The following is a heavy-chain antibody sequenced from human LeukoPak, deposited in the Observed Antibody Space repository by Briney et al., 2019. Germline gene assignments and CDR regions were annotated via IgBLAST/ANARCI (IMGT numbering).Heavy chain of an antibody. V-gene: IGHV1-69*13. CDR2: IIPIFGTA. D-gene: IGHD3-10*01. Sequence: ASVKVSCKASGGTFSSYAIGWVRQAPGQGLEWMGGIIPIFGTANYAQKFQGRVTITADESTSTAYMELSSLRSEDTAVYYCARDRPRNPMVRGVPYYYYYGMDVWGQGTTVTVSS. CDR1: GGTFSSYA. CDR3: ARDRPRNPMVRGVPYYYYYGMDV. J-gene: IGHJ6*02.